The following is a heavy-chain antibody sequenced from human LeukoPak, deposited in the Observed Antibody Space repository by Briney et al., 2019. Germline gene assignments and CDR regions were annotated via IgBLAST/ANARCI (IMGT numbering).Heavy chain of an antibody. CDR2: ISGSGGST. J-gene: IGHJ4*02. D-gene: IGHD3-22*01. Sequence: GGSLRLSGAASGFTFSSYAMSWVRQAPGKRREWVSSISGSGGSTYYADSVKGRFTISRDNSKNTLYLQMNSLRAEDTAVYYCTRGTMIVMVPRDSFDYWGQGTLVTVSS. CDR3: TRGTMIVMVPRDSFDY. V-gene: IGHV3-23*01. CDR1: GFTFSSYA.